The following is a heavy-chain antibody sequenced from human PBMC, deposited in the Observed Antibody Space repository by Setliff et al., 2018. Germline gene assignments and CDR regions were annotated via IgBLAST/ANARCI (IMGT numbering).Heavy chain of an antibody. CDR3: ARFLDPRDGYQNSPGFDF. Sequence: PSETLSLTCTVSGGSISTFYWSWIRQSPEKGLEWIVYIHYSGSTNQNPSLKSRVTISLDTPKNQFSLKLSYMTAADTAVYYCARFLDPRDGYQNSPGFDFWGQGALVTVSS. V-gene: IGHV4-59*01. CDR1: GGSISTFY. J-gene: IGHJ4*02. CDR2: IHYSGST. D-gene: IGHD2-21*01.